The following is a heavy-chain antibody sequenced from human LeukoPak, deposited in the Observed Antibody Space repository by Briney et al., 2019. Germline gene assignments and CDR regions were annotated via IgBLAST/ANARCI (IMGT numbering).Heavy chain of an antibody. V-gene: IGHV5-10-1*01. Sequence: GESLKISCKGSGYSFTSYWISWVRQMPGKGLEWMGRIDPSDSYTSYSPSFQGHVTISADKSISTAYLQWSSLKASDTAMYYCASYSSGWFRVAFDIWGQGTMVTVSS. CDR3: ASYSSGWFRVAFDI. D-gene: IGHD6-19*01. CDR1: GYSFTSYW. CDR2: IDPSDSYT. J-gene: IGHJ3*02.